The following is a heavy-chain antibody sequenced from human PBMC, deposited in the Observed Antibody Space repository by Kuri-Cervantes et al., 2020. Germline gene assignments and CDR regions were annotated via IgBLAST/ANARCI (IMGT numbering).Heavy chain of an antibody. CDR3: ARGSNYKARYYGIFDGYYYGMDV. D-gene: IGHD3-9*01. CDR1: GGSVSSGSYY. J-gene: IGHJ6*02. Sequence: SETLSLTCTVSGGSVSSGSYYWSWIRQPPGKGLEWIGYIYYSGSTNYNPSLKSRVTISVDTSKNQFSLKLSSVTAADTAVYYCARGSNYKARYYGIFDGYYYGMDVWGQGTTVTVSS. CDR2: IYYSGST. V-gene: IGHV4-61*01.